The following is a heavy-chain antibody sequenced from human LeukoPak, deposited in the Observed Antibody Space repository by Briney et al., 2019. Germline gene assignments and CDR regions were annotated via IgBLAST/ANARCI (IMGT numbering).Heavy chain of an antibody. CDR1: GFTFSTYG. CDR2: ISGNGRST. J-gene: IGHJ4*02. D-gene: IGHD1-26*01. V-gene: IGHV3-23*01. CDR3: AARSGISPYYIDY. Sequence: GGSLRLSCAASGFTFSTYGMNWVRQGPGKGLEWVSGISGNGRSTYYADSVKGRFTISRDNSRNTLYLQMNSLRAEDTALYYCAARSGISPYYIDYWGQGTLVTVSS.